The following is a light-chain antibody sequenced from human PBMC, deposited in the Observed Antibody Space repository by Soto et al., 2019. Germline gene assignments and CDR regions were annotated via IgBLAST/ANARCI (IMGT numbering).Light chain of an antibody. CDR2: GAS. J-gene: IGKJ4*01. CDR3: QQYNNWPLT. V-gene: IGKV3-15*01. Sequence: EVLMTQSPATLSVSPGERATLSCRASQSANSNLAWYQQKPGQAPKLLIYGASTRATGIPARFSGSGSGTEFTLTISSLQSEDFAVYYCQQYNNWPLTFGGGTKVEIK. CDR1: QSANSN.